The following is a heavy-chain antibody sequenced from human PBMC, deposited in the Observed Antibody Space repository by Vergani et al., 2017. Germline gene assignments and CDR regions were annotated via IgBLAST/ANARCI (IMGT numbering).Heavy chain of an antibody. D-gene: IGHD2/OR15-2a*01. CDR3: VKGAGCHENFFDS. CDR1: GFTFSTYA. V-gene: IGHV3-23*01. Sequence: EVQLLESGGSLKQPGGSVRLSCAASGFTFSTYAMHWVRQAPGKGLEWVSALTGGGGSTYYADSFKGRFIISRDNSRDTLYLQMNSLRPEDTATYFCVKGAGCHENFFDSWGQGTLVTVSS. CDR2: LTGGGGST. J-gene: IGHJ4*02.